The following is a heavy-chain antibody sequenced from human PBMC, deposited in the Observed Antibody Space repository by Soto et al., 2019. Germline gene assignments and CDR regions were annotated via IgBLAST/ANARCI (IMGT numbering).Heavy chain of an antibody. J-gene: IGHJ4*02. CDR2: ISGSGDST. CDR1: GFTFSSHA. Sequence: GGSLRLSCAASGFTFSSHAMNWVRQAPGKGLEWVSVISGSGDSTYYADSVKGRFTISRDNSKNTLYLQMKSLRAEDTAVYYCARRGPGTYFDYWGQGTLVTVSS. CDR3: ARRGPGTYFDY. V-gene: IGHV3-23*01. D-gene: IGHD6-13*01.